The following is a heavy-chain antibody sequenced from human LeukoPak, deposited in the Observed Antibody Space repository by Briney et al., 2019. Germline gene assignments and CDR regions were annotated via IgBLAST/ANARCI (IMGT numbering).Heavy chain of an antibody. V-gene: IGHV3-15*01. CDR1: GLTFTNAW. CDR2: IKSKTDGGTT. J-gene: IGHJ4*02. CDR3: TTSLTSGAYIDY. Sequence: GGSLRLSCPASGLTFTNAWMTWVRQAPGKGLEWVGRIKSKTDGGTTDYAAPVKGRFTISRDDSKNALYLQMNGLKIEDTAVYYCTTSLTSGAYIDYWGQGTLVTVSS. D-gene: IGHD2-15*01.